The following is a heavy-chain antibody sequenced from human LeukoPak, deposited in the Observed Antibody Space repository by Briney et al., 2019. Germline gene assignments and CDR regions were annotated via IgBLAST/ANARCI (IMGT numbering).Heavy chain of an antibody. CDR2: INHSGST. CDR1: GGSFSGYY. D-gene: IGHD3-22*01. Sequence: SETLSLTCAVYGGSFSGYYWSWIRQPPGKGLEWIGEINHSGSTNYNPSLKSRVTISVDTSKNQFSLKLSSVTAADTAVYYCARGLNYGGSGYYFDSWGPGTLVTVSS. J-gene: IGHJ4*02. CDR3: ARGLNYGGSGYYFDS. V-gene: IGHV4-34*01.